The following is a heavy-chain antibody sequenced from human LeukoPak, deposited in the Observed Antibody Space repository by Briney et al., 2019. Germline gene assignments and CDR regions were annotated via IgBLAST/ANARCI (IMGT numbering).Heavy chain of an antibody. CDR2: INSDGTTT. Sequence: GGSLRLSCAAPGFTFSDYWMHWVRQAPGKGLVWVSRINSDGTTTSYADSVKGRFTISRDNAKNTLYLQMNSLRAEDTAVYYCARGYSSGWYLFGDYWGQGTLVTVSS. D-gene: IGHD6-19*01. V-gene: IGHV3-74*01. CDR1: GFTFSDYW. J-gene: IGHJ4*02. CDR3: ARGYSSGWYLFGDY.